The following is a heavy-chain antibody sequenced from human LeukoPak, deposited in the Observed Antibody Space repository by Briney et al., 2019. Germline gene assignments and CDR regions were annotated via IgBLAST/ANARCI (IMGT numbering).Heavy chain of an antibody. Sequence: GGSLRLSCAASGFIFSSYDMYWVRQAPGKGLEWVAVISNDGNNKQYADSVKGRFTISRDNSKNTLYLQMNSLRADDTAVYHCAKDGLMRFFDYWGQGSLVTVSS. CDR1: GFIFSSYD. J-gene: IGHJ4*02. V-gene: IGHV3-30*18. D-gene: IGHD2-8*01. CDR3: AKDGLMRFFDY. CDR2: ISNDGNNK.